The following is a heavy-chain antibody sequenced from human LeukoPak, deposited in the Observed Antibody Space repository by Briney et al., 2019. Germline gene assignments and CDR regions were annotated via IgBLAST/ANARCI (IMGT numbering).Heavy chain of an antibody. CDR1: AFPFRSLA. D-gene: IGHD3-22*01. CDR2: TTGGGAST. Sequence: GGPLRLSCAASAFPFRSLAMSWVRGAGGKGLEGVKVTTGGGASTYYSDSVKGPFTISRYKSKNSLHLQMMSLTAEDTAVYYCADPNDTSLYCFDSWGQGTLVSVSS. V-gene: IGHV3-23*01. CDR3: ADPNDTSLYCFDS. J-gene: IGHJ4*02.